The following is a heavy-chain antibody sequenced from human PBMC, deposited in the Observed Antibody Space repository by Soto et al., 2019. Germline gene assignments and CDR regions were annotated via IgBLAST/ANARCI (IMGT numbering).Heavy chain of an antibody. CDR1: GGSISSGGYY. V-gene: IGHV4-31*03. Sequence: QVQLQESGPGLVKPSQTLSLTCTVSGGSISSGGYYWSWIRQHPGKGLEWIGYIYYSGSTYYNPSLKSRVTIAVDTSKNQCSLKLSSVTAADTAVYYCARGRYCSGGSCAGIDYWGQGTLVTVSS. D-gene: IGHD2-15*01. CDR3: ARGRYCSGGSCAGIDY. J-gene: IGHJ4*02. CDR2: IYYSGST.